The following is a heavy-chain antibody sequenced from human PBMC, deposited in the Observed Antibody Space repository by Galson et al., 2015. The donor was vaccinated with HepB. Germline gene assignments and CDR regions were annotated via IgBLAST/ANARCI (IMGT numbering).Heavy chain of an antibody. CDR1: GFTFSSYW. CDR2: INSDGSST. V-gene: IGHV3-74*01. J-gene: IGHJ3*02. Sequence: SLRLSCAASGFTFSSYWMHWVRQAPGKGLVWVSRINSDGSSTSYADSVKGRFTISRDNAKNTLYLQMNSLRAEDTAVYYCARGYYDSSGYYYVPSDAFDIWGQGTMVTVSS. D-gene: IGHD3-22*01. CDR3: ARGYYDSSGYYYVPSDAFDI.